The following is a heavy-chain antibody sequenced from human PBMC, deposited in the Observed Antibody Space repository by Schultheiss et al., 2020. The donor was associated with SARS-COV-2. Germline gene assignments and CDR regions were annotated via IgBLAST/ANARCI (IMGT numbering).Heavy chain of an antibody. Sequence: GGSLRLSCVTSGFSFSGSGIYWVRQASGKGLEWVGRIRSKARNYATTYAASLKGRFIISRDESRNTSYLQMNSLKIEDTAVYYCTRNSTSSGWFDPWGQGTLVTVSS. D-gene: IGHD5-18*01. V-gene: IGHV3-73*01. CDR1: GFSFSGSG. J-gene: IGHJ5*02. CDR3: TRNSTSSGWFDP. CDR2: IRSKARNYAT.